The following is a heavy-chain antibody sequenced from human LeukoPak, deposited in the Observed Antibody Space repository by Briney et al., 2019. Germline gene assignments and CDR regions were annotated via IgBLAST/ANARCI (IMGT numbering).Heavy chain of an antibody. Sequence: GGSLRLSCLASGFSFNSYTMNWVREAPGKGLEWVSTISPVSSYTWYAESVKGRFTISRDNPKNSLYLQMDSLRAEDTGVYYCVRDVSRRIGMDVWGQGTTVSVSS. CDR3: VRDVSRRIGMDV. CDR2: ISPVSSYT. D-gene: IGHD2/OR15-2a*01. V-gene: IGHV3-21*01. CDR1: GFSFNSYT. J-gene: IGHJ6*02.